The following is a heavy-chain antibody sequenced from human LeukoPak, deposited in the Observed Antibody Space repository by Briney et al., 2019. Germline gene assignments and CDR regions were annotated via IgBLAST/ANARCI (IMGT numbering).Heavy chain of an antibody. CDR1: GFTFSSYA. Sequence: PGGSLRLSCAASGFTFSSYAMSWVRQAPGKGLEWVSAISGSGGSTYYADSVKGRFTISRDNAKNTLYLQMNSLRAEDTAVYYCARDKRTAVAYDYWGQGTLVTVSS. CDR3: ARDKRTAVAYDY. CDR2: ISGSGGST. J-gene: IGHJ4*02. D-gene: IGHD6-19*01. V-gene: IGHV3-23*01.